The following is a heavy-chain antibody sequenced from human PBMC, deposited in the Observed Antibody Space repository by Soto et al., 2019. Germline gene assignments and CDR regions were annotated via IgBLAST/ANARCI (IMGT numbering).Heavy chain of an antibody. Sequence: PGGSLRLSCAASGFTFSSYNMNWVRQAQGKGLEWVSYISSSSSFIYYADSVKGRFTITRDNAKNSLYLQMNSLRAEDTAVYYFARDIELWSGFYFYQCMDVWGKGTTVTVSS. CDR1: GFTFSSYN. V-gene: IGHV3-21*05. J-gene: IGHJ6*03. CDR2: ISSSSSFI. D-gene: IGHD3-3*01. CDR3: ARDIELWSGFYFYQCMDV.